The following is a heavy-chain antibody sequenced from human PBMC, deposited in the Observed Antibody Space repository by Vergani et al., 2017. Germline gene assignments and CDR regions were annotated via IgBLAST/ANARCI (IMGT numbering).Heavy chain of an antibody. Sequence: QMQLVQSGPEVKKPGTSVKVSCKASGFTFTSSAMQWVRQARGQRLEWIGWIVVGSGNTNYAQKFQERVTVTRDMSTSTAYMELSSLRSEDTAVYYCAAPSRYCSGVSCSKLYYYYYGMDVWGQGTTVTVSS. CDR1: GFTFTSSA. V-gene: IGHV1-58*02. J-gene: IGHJ6*02. CDR3: AAPSRYCSGVSCSKLYYYYYGMDV. CDR2: IVVGSGNT. D-gene: IGHD2-15*01.